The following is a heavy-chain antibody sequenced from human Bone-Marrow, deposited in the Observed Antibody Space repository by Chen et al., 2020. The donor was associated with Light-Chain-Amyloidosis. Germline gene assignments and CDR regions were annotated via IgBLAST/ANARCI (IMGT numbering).Heavy chain of an antibody. V-gene: IGHV1-24*01. Sequence: QVQLVQSGAEVKRPGASVKVSCKVSGDSLTAFAIHWVRQAPGKGLEWVGGFDPEDEEMMYGQKFQGRVRMIEDTSTKTAYMELTSLTSEDTAIYYCATDVDVGDYYETGFNYWGQGTLVTVSS. J-gene: IGHJ4*02. CDR1: GDSLTAFA. D-gene: IGHD3-22*01. CDR2: FDPEDEEM. CDR3: ATDVDVGDYYETGFNY.